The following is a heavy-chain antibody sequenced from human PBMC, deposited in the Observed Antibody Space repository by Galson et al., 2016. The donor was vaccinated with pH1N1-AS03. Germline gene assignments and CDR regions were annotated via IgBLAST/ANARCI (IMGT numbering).Heavy chain of an antibody. CDR1: GYTFTNYG. CDR3: ARDAAYYYGMDV. D-gene: IGHD6-25*01. J-gene: IGHJ6*02. Sequence: SVKLSCKASGYTFTNYGVSWVRQAPGQGLEWMGGISSFNGYTTYAQKLQDRVTMTRDTSTCTAYMELRSLRSDDTDVYFCARDAAYYYGMDVWGQGTTVIVS. V-gene: IGHV1-18*01. CDR2: ISSFNGYT.